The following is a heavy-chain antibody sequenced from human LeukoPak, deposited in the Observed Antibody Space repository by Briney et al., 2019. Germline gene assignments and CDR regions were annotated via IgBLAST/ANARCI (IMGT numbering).Heavy chain of an antibody. CDR2: IYSTGNT. D-gene: IGHD6-25*01. CDR1: GDFIRSGHYY. CDR3: ARDLWSTAAGIFDF. J-gene: IGHJ4*02. Sequence: SETLSLTCTVSGDFIRSGHYYWGWIRQSPGKGLEWMGSIYSTGNTHYNPSLESRLIISVDTSKNSFSLKLSSVTAADTAVYFCARDLWSTAAGIFDFWGQGALVTVSS. V-gene: IGHV4-39*07.